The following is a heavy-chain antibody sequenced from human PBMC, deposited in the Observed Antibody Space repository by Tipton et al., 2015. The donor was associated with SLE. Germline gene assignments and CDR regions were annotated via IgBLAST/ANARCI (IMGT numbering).Heavy chain of an antibody. CDR3: ARGGGGAFDI. Sequence: TLSLTCTVSGGSISSGGYSWSWIRQPPGKGLEWIGYIYHSGSTRYNPSLKSRVIISVDTSKNQFSLRLTSVTAADTAMYYCARGGGGAFDIWGQGTMVTVSS. J-gene: IGHJ3*02. D-gene: IGHD2-15*01. CDR1: GGSISSGGYS. V-gene: IGHV4-61*08. CDR2: IYHSGST.